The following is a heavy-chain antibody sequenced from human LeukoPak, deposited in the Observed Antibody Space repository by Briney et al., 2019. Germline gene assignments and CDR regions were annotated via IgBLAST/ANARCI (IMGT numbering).Heavy chain of an antibody. V-gene: IGHV4-34*01. CDR1: GGSFSGYY. CDR3: ARGPQVNYDFWSGYYKGTGTFEGTIDY. D-gene: IGHD3-3*01. Sequence: PSETLSLTCAVYGGSFSGYYWSWIRQPPGKGLEWIGEINHSGSTNYNPSLKSRVTISVDTSKNQFSLKLSSVTAADTAVYYCARGPQVNYDFWSGYYKGTGTFEGTIDYWGQGTLVTVSS. J-gene: IGHJ4*02. CDR2: INHSGST.